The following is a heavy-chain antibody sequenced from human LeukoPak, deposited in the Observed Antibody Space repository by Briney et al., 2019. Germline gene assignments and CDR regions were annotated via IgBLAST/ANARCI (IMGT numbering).Heavy chain of an antibody. CDR1: GFTVSSNY. J-gene: IGHJ5*02. V-gene: IGHV3-53*01. D-gene: IGHD2-2*01. Sequence: PGGSLRLSCAASGFTVSSNYMSWVRQAPGKGLEWVSVIYSGGSTYYADSVKGRFTISRDNSKNTLYLQMNSLRAEDTAVYYCAKDGRGGDCTSASCTNWFGPWGQGTLVTVSS. CDR3: AKDGRGGDCTSASCTNWFGP. CDR2: IYSGGST.